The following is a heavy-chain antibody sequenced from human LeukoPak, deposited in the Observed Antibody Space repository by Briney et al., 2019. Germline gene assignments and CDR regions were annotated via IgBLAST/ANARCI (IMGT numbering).Heavy chain of an antibody. J-gene: IGHJ4*02. D-gene: IGHD6-13*01. CDR2: INPNSGGT. V-gene: IGHV1-2*02. CDR1: GYTFTGYY. CDR3: ARGDSSWYAAGASELPDY. Sequence: ASVKVSCKASGYTFTGYYMHWVRQAPGQGLEWMGWINPNSGGTNYAQKFQGRVTMTRDTSISTAYMELSRLRSDDTAVYYCARGDSSWYAAGASELPDYWGQGTLVTVSS.